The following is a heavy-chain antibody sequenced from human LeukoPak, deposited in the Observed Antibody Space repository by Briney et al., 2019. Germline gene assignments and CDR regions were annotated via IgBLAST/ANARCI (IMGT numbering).Heavy chain of an antibody. CDR3: ARVSTTVTVYYMDV. CDR1: GGSISSSSYY. V-gene: IGHV4-39*07. CDR2: IYYSGST. J-gene: IGHJ6*03. D-gene: IGHD4-17*01. Sequence: SETLSLTCTVSGGSISSSSYYWGWIRQPPGKGLEWIGSIYYSGSTYYNPSLKSRVTISVDTSKNQFSLKLSSVTAADTAVYYCARVSTTVTVYYMDVWGKGTTVTVSS.